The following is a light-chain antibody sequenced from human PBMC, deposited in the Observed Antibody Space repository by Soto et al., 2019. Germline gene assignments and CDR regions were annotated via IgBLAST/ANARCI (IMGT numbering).Light chain of an antibody. J-gene: IGLJ1*01. Sequence: QSVLTQPPSASGTPGQRVTISCSASSGSLSVDWYQHLPGTAPKLLIQSNHQRPSGVPDRFSGSKSGTSASLAISGLQSEDDADYYCAAWGDSLNGLYVFGTGTKLTVL. V-gene: IGLV1-44*01. CDR2: SNH. CDR3: AAWGDSLNGLYV. CDR1: SGSLS.